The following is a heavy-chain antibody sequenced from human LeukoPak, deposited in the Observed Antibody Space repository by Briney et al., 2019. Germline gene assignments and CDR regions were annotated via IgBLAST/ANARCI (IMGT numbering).Heavy chain of an antibody. CDR3: ARDRNAARTPYYFDN. V-gene: IGHV3-7*01. J-gene: IGHJ4*02. CDR2: IKHDGSEK. Sequence: PGGSLRLSCAGSGFTFSSHWMTWVRQTPGKGLEWVASIKHDGSEKNYVDSVKGRFTISRDNAKNTLYLQMNSLGADDTAIYYCARDRNAARTPYYFDNWGQGTLVTVSS. CDR1: GFTFSSHW. D-gene: IGHD1-1*01.